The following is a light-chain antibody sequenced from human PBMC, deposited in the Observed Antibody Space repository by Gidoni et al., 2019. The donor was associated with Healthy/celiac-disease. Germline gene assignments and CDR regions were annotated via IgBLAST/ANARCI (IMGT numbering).Light chain of an antibody. CDR3: QQYDNLPLT. CDR1: QDISHY. J-gene: IGKJ4*01. Sequence: DIHMTQSPSSLSASVGDRVTITCQASQDISHYLNWYQQKPGKAPKLLIYDASNLETGVPSRFSGSGSGTEFTFPISSLQPEDIATYYWQQYDNLPLTFGGGTKVEIK. V-gene: IGKV1-33*01. CDR2: DAS.